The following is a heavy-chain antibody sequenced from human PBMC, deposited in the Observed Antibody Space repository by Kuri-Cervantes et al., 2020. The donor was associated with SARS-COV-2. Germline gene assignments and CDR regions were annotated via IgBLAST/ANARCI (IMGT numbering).Heavy chain of an antibody. CDR3: ARSLVVAATTDY. J-gene: IGHJ4*02. CDR2: INPSGGST. V-gene: IGHV1-46*01. CDR1: GYTFTSYY. D-gene: IGHD2-15*01. Sequence: ASVKVSCKASGYTFTSYYMHWVRQAPGQGLEWMGIINPSGGSTSYAQKFQGRVTMARDTSTSTAYMELSSLRSEDTAVYYCARSLVVAATTDYWGQGTLVTVSS.